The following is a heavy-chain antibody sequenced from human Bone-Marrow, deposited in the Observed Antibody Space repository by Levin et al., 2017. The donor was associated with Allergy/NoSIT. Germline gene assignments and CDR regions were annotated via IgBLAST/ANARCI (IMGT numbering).Heavy chain of an antibody. Sequence: QSGGSLRLSCAASGFIFSNYGMHWFRQAPDKGLEWLTVIAYDGSYSYYADSVRGRFTTSRDNSKNTLYLQMNSLTSEDAAVYYCAKGDYLGSGSYSGDWGQGTLVTVSS. D-gene: IGHD3-10*01. CDR3: AKGDYLGSGSYSGD. J-gene: IGHJ4*02. V-gene: IGHV3-30*18. CDR1: GFIFSNYG. CDR2: IAYDGSYS.